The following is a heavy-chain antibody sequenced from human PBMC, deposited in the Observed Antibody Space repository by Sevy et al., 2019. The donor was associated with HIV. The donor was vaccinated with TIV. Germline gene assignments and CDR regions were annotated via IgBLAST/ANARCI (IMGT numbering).Heavy chain of an antibody. CDR1: GFTFSNYY. CDR3: FVRIRDSSEIDY. V-gene: IGHV3-74*01. Sequence: GGSLRLSCAASGFTFSNYYMNWVRQGPGKGLVWVARLNGDGSDINYADSVRGRFTISRDNTKNTLYLQMSSLRGEDTAVYYCFVRIRDSSEIDYWGQRTLVTASS. D-gene: IGHD6-6*01. J-gene: IGHJ4*02. CDR2: LNGDGSDI.